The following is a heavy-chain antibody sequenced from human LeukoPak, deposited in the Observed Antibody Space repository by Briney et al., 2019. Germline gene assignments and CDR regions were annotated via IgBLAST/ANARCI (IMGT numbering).Heavy chain of an antibody. V-gene: IGHV3-15*01. CDR2: IKSKTDGGTT. Sequence: GGSLRLSCAASGFTFSNAWMSWVRQAPGKGLEWVGRIKSKTDGGTTDYAAPVKGRFTTSRDDSKNTLYLQMNSLKTEDTAVYYCTTDFYDYVWGSYRPNPWGQGTLVTVSS. D-gene: IGHD3-16*02. CDR1: GFTFSNAW. CDR3: TTDFYDYVWGSYRPNP. J-gene: IGHJ5*02.